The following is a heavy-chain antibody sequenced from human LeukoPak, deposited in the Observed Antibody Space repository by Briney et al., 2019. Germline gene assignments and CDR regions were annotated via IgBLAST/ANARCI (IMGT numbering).Heavy chain of an antibody. CDR2: IIPIFGTA. CDR1: GGTFSSYA. Sequence: SVKVSCKASGGTFSSYAISWVRQAPGQGLEWMGGIIPIFGTANYAQKFQGRVTMTRNTSISTAYMELSSLRSEDTAVYYCAVYGSGSYYYWGQGTLVTVSS. J-gene: IGHJ4*02. CDR3: AVYGSGSYYY. V-gene: IGHV1-69*05. D-gene: IGHD3-10*01.